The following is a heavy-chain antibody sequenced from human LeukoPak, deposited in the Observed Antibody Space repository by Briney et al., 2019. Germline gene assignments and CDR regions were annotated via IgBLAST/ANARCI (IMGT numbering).Heavy chain of an antibody. CDR2: IRYDGSNK. CDR1: GFTFSSYG. Sequence: GGSLRLSCAASGFTFSSYGMHWVRQAPGKGLEWVAFIRYDGSNKYYADSVKGRFTISRDNSKNTLYLQMNSLRAEDTAVYYCVSAVSYYYDSSGYSFDYWGQGTLVTVSS. D-gene: IGHD3-22*01. J-gene: IGHJ4*02. V-gene: IGHV3-30*02. CDR3: VSAVSYYYDSSGYSFDY.